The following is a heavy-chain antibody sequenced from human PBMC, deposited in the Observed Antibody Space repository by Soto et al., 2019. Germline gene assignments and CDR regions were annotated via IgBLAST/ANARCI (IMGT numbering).Heavy chain of an antibody. CDR2: INPRNGFT. Sequence: QVQLVQSGAELKKPGASVSLSCTAYGLSFNTYYIHWVRQSPGEGLQWICVINPRNGFTSFPQKFRGRVSMTADMSTTTVYLERSSLESQDTAVDFCARDWPDTYCGGDCPWGYYYNVMVDLGQGSAVTFSS. D-gene: IGHD2-21*02. CDR1: GLSFNTYY. J-gene: IGHJ6*01. CDR3: ARDWPDTYCGGDCPWGYYYNVMVD. V-gene: IGHV1-46*02.